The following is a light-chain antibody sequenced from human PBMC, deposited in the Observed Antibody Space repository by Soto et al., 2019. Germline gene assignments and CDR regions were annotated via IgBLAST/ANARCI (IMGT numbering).Light chain of an antibody. CDR2: DAS. J-gene: IGKJ5*01. V-gene: IGKV3-11*01. Sequence: EIVLTQSPATLSLSPGERATLSCRASQSVSSYLAWYQQKPGQAPRLLIYDASNRATGISARFSGSGSGTDFPLTISSLEPEGFAVYYCQQRSAGITFGQGTRLEIK. CDR3: QQRSAGIT. CDR1: QSVSSY.